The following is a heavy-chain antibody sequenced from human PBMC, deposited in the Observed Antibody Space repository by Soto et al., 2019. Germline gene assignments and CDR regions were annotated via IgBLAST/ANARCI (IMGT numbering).Heavy chain of an antibody. CDR2: IKSKTDGGTT. CDR3: TTDPIRHYDILTGYYYFDY. D-gene: IGHD3-9*01. V-gene: IGHV3-15*01. J-gene: IGHJ4*02. CDR1: GFTFSKAW. Sequence: EVQLVESGGGLVKPGGSLRLSCAASGFTFSKAWMSWVRQAPGKGLEWVGRIKSKTDGGTTDYGAPVKGRFTISRDDSKNTLYLQMNSLKTEDPAVYFCTTDPIRHYDILTGYYYFDYWGQGTLVTVSS.